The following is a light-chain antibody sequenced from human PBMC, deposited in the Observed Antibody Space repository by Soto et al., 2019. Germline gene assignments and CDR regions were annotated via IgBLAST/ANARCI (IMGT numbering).Light chain of an antibody. Sequence: DIQMTQSPSSLSASVGDRVTITCRASQSISSYLNWYQQKPGKVPNLLIYGATNFQSGVPSRFSGSGSGTDFTLTISSLQPEDFATYYCQQSYSTPWTFGQGTKGEIK. V-gene: IGKV1-39*01. CDR3: QQSYSTPWT. CDR2: GAT. J-gene: IGKJ1*01. CDR1: QSISSY.